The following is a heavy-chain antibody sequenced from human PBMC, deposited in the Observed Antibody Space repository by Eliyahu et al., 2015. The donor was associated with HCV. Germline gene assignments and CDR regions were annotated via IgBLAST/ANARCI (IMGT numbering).Heavy chain of an antibody. CDR1: GFSLSTSGVG. V-gene: IGHV2-5*02. J-gene: IGHJ4*02. Sequence: QITLKESGPTLVKPTQTLTLTCTFSGFSLSTSGVGGGWIRQPPGKALEWLALIYWDDEKRYSPSLKSRLTFTKDTSKNQVVLTMTNMDPVDTATYYCAHARYSSSWYRLVFFSFDYWGQGTLITVSS. CDR3: AHARYSSSWYRLVFFSFDY. D-gene: IGHD6-13*01. CDR2: IYWDDEK.